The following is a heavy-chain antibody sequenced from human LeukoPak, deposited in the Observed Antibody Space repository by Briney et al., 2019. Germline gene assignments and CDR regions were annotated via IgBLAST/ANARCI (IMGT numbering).Heavy chain of an antibody. V-gene: IGHV3-33*01. Sequence: PGGSLRLSCAVSGIPFKKYGMPWVRQAPGKGLEWVATIWHDGSPTMYADSAKGRFTISRDDSKNTLYLQMNSLRAEDTAEYYCVTHYKWDLLVHAFDFWGQGTRVTVSS. CDR3: VTHYKWDLLVHAFDF. CDR1: GIPFKKYG. J-gene: IGHJ3*01. CDR2: IWHDGSPT. D-gene: IGHD1-26*01.